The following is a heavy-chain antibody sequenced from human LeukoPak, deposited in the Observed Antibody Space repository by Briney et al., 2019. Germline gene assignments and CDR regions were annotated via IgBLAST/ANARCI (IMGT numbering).Heavy chain of an antibody. V-gene: IGHV1-24*01. CDR1: GYTLTELS. CDR3: ATDSGGYSSSPVMSD. CDR2: FDPEDGET. D-gene: IGHD6-6*01. J-gene: IGHJ4*02. Sequence: ASVKVSCKVSGYTLTELSMHWVRQAPGKGLEWMGGFDPEDGETIYAQKFQGRVTMTEDTSTDTAYMELSSLRSEDTAVYYCATDSGGYSSSPVMSDWGQGTLVTVSS.